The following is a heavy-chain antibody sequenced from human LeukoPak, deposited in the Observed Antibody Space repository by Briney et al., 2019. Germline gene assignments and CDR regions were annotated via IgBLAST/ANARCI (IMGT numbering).Heavy chain of an antibody. CDR2: IKEDGSEK. CDR3: ARGKYYFDY. J-gene: IGHJ4*02. V-gene: IGHV3-7*05. CDR1: GFTFSSYW. Sequence: GGSLRLSCAASGFTFSSYWMSWVRQAPGKGLEWVANIKEDGSEKYYVDSVKGRFTISRDNAKNSLFLQLDSLRAEDTAVYYCARGKYYFDYWGQGTLVTVSS.